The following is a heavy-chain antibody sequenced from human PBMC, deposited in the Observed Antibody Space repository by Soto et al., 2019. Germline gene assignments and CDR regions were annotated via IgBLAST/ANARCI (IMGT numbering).Heavy chain of an antibody. CDR2: IIPIFGTA. V-gene: IGHV1-69*06. CDR1: GGTFSSYA. Sequence: QVQLVQSGAEVKKPGSSVKVSCKASGGTFSSYAISWVRQAPGQGLEWMGGIIPIFGTANYAQKFQGRVTITADKSTSTAYMELCSLRSEDTAVYYSASQARADSRYEAFDYWGQGTLVTVSS. D-gene: IGHD5-12*01. J-gene: IGHJ4*02. CDR3: ASQARADSRYEAFDY.